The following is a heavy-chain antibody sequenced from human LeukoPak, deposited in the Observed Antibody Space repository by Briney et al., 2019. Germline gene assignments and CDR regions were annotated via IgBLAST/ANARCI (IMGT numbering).Heavy chain of an antibody. CDR2: INHSGST. Sequence: GSLRLSCAASGFTFSNAWMSWVRQPPGKGLEWIGEINHSGSTNYNPSLKSRVTISVDTSKNQFSLKLSSVTAADTAAYYCASSRPYDYVWGSYRPYYFDYWGQGTLVTVSS. CDR1: GFTFSNAW. V-gene: IGHV4-34*01. D-gene: IGHD3-16*02. J-gene: IGHJ4*02. CDR3: ASSRPYDYVWGSYRPYYFDY.